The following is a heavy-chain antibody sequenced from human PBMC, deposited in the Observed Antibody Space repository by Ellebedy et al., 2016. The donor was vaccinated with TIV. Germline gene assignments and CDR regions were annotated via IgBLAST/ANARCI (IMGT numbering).Heavy chain of an antibody. CDR1: GGSISSYY. J-gene: IGHJ6*02. CDR2: MYTSGST. V-gene: IGHV4-4*07. D-gene: IGHD3-22*01. Sequence: SETLSLTCTVSGGSISSYYWSWIRQPAGKGLEWIGRMYTSGSTNYNPSLKSRVTMSVDTSKNHFSLKVSSVTAADTAVYYCARDASYFHDSSGYFGRIYYYYGMTVWGQGTTVTVSS. CDR3: ARDASYFHDSSGYFGRIYYYYGMTV.